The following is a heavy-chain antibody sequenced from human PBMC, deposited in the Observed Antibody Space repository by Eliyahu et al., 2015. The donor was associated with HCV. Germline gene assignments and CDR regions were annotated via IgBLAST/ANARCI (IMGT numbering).Heavy chain of an antibody. J-gene: IGHJ3*02. CDR1: GGTFSSYA. D-gene: IGHD3-22*01. V-gene: IGHV1-69*06. CDR2: IIPIFGTA. Sequence: QVQLVQSGAEVKKPGSSVKVSCKASGGTFSSYAISWVRQAPGQGLEWMGGIIPIFGTANYAQKFQGRVTITADKSTSTAYMELSSLRSEDTAVYYCARATSYYYDSSGDVFDIWGQGTMVTVSS. CDR3: ARATSYYYDSSGDVFDI.